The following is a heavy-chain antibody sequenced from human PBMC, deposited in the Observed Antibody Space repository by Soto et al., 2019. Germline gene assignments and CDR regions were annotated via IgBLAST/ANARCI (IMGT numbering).Heavy chain of an antibody. Sequence: GESLKISCKGSGCSFTSYWIGWVRQMPGKGLEWMGIIYPGDSDTRYSPSFQGQVTISADKSISTAYLQWSSLKASDTAMYYCARHGAGSYYDSSGYYYAHYYYGMDVWGQGTTVTVSS. D-gene: IGHD3-22*01. CDR1: GCSFTSYW. CDR2: IYPGDSDT. V-gene: IGHV5-51*01. CDR3: ARHGAGSYYDSSGYYYAHYYYGMDV. J-gene: IGHJ6*02.